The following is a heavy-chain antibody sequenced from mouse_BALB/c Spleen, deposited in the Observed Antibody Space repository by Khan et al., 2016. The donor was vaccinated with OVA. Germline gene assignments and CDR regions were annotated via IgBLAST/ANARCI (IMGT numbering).Heavy chain of an antibody. CDR1: GDTITSGY. D-gene: IGHD2-14*01. Sequence: EVQLQESGPSLVKPSQTLSLTCSVTGDTITSGYWSWIRKFPGNELEYIGYMIYTGYTDYNPSLKSRIAITRHTSKNQYYLQLNSVTAEDIATYYCARSTYRYAFAYWGQGTLVTVSA. CDR2: MIYTGYT. J-gene: IGHJ3*01. V-gene: IGHV3-8*02. CDR3: ARSTYRYAFAY.